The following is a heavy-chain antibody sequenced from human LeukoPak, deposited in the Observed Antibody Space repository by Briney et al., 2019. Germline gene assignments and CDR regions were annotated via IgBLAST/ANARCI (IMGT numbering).Heavy chain of an antibody. CDR2: IGTAGDT. V-gene: IGHV3-13*01. D-gene: IGHD1-1*01. Sequence: QSGGSLRLSCAASGFTFSSYDMHCVRQATGKCLEWVSAIGTAGDTYYPGSVKGRFTISRENVKNSLYLQMNSLRAGDTAVYYCARRTAGGREFEYWGQGTLVTVSS. CDR3: ARRTAGGREFEY. CDR1: GFTFSSYD. J-gene: IGHJ4*02.